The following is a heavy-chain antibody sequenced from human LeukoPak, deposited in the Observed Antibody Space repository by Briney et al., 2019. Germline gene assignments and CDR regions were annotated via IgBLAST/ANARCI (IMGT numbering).Heavy chain of an antibody. CDR1: GFSFSNND. Sequence: PGGSLRLSCAAYGFSFSNNDMHWVRQFSGKGLEWVSRLGVAGDRYYPVSVRGRFTVSRDRAGTYLYLQMNSLSAGDTAVYYCARGHYYGSGGDTFDVWGKGTMVIVSS. CDR3: ARGHYYGSGGDTFDV. CDR2: LGVAGDR. J-gene: IGHJ3*01. V-gene: IGHV3-13*01. D-gene: IGHD3-10*01.